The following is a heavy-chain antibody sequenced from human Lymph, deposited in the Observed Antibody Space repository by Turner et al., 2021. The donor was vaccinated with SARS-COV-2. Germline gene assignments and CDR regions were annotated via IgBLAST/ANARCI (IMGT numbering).Heavy chain of an antibody. J-gene: IGHJ6*02. V-gene: IGHV4-39*01. CDR3: ARQRLTRYGMDV. Sequence: QLQLQEPGPGLVKPSETLSHTCTASGGSISSSTYYWGWTRQPPGKGLEWIGSIYYSGSTYQNPSLKSRVTISVDPSKNQISLKLSSVTAADTAVYYCARQRLTRYGMDVRGQGTTVTVSS. CDR2: IYYSGST. D-gene: IGHD2-21*02. CDR1: GGSISSSTYY.